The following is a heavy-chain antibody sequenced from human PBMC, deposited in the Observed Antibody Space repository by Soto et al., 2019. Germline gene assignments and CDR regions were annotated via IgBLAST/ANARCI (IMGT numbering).Heavy chain of an antibody. V-gene: IGHV3-23*01. Sequence: GGSLRLCCAASGFTFSSYAMSWVRQAPGKGLEWVSAISGSGGSTYYADSVKGRFTISRDNSKNTLYLQMNSLRAEDTAVYYCAKDRYSGYDYFGLVPFDPWGQGTLVTVSS. CDR3: AKDRYSGYDYFGLVPFDP. CDR1: GFTFSSYA. CDR2: ISGSGGST. J-gene: IGHJ5*02. D-gene: IGHD5-12*01.